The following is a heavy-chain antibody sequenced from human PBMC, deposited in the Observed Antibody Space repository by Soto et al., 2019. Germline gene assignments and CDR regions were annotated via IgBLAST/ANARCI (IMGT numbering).Heavy chain of an antibody. CDR2: INAGNGNT. CDR3: ARDIAFDI. V-gene: IGHV1-3*01. Sequence: QVQLVQSGAEVKKPGASVKVSCKASGYTFTNYAMHWVRQAPGERLEWMGWINAGNGNTKYSQKFQGRVTIARDTSASTADMELSSLRSEDTAVYYCARDIAFDIWGQGTLVTVSS. J-gene: IGHJ3*02. CDR1: GYTFTNYA.